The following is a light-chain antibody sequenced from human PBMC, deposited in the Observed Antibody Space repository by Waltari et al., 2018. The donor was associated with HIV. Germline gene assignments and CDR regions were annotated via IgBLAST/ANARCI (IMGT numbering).Light chain of an antibody. CDR3: HQGVDLPPT. CDR1: QSIRSN. CDR2: YAS. V-gene: IGKV6-21*01. Sequence: EIVLTQSPDFQSVTPKAKVIITCRASQSIRSNLHWYQQKPDQSPNVVIKYASQSFSGVPPRFSGSGFGTDFTLTINSLEAEDAATYYCHQGVDLPPTFGQGTKVEIK. J-gene: IGKJ1*01.